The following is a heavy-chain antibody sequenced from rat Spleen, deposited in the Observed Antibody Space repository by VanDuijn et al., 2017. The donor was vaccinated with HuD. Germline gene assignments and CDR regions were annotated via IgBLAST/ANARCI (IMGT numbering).Heavy chain of an antibody. J-gene: IGHJ1*01. CDR2: ISAGGGNT. CDR1: GFTFSNYY. V-gene: IGHV5-25*01. Sequence: EVQLVESGGGLVQPGRSLKLSCAASGFTFSNYYMAWVRQAPTRGLEWVAYISAGGGNTYYRDPVKGRFTISRDNAKSTLYLQMNSLRSEDTATYYCARQSHYWYFDFWGPGTMVTVSS. D-gene: IGHD3-8*01. CDR3: ARQSHYWYFDF.